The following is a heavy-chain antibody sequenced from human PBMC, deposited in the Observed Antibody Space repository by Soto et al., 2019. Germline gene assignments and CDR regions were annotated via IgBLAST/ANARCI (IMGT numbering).Heavy chain of an antibody. CDR1: GFALTTYG. D-gene: IGHD3-3*02. CDR2: MWDGGENR. CDR3: ARDLKLAELCDYAMDL. J-gene: IGHJ6*02. Sequence: QVQLVESGGGVVQPGRSLKLSCAASGFALTTYGMHWVRQAPGKGLEWVAVMWDGGENRYYARSVKGRFTISRDESQNTLYLQMNSLKSEDTAVYYCARDLKLAELCDYAMDLWGHGTTVTVSS. V-gene: IGHV3-33*01.